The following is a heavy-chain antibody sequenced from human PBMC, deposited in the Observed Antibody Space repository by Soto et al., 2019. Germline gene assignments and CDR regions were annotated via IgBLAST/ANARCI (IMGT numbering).Heavy chain of an antibody. CDR3: ARRHYGDYSRSYWYFDL. CDR1: GGTFSSYA. J-gene: IGHJ2*01. D-gene: IGHD4-17*01. CDR2: IIPFFGTT. V-gene: IGHV1-69*06. Sequence: QVQLVQSGAEVKKPGSSVKVSCKASGGTFSSYAISWVRQAPGQGLEWMGGIIPFFGTTNYAQKVQGRVTITADKSTSTAYMELSSLRSEDTAVYYCARRHYGDYSRSYWYFDLWGRGTLVTVSS.